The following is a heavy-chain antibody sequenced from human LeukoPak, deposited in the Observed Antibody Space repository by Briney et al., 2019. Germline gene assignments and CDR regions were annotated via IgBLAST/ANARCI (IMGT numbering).Heavy chain of an antibody. CDR3: ATTGGNSGY. D-gene: IGHD4-23*01. CDR2: ISWNSGSI. CDR1: GFTFDDYA. J-gene: IGHJ4*02. V-gene: IGHV3-9*01. Sequence: GRSLRLSCAASGFTFDDYAMHWVRQAPGKGLEWVSGISWNSGSIGYADSVKGRFTISRGNAKNSLYLQMNSLRAEDTALYYCATTGGNSGYWGQGTLVTVSS.